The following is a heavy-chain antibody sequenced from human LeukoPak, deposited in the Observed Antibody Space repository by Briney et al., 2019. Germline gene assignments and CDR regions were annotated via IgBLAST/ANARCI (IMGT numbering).Heavy chain of an antibody. J-gene: IGHJ4*02. D-gene: IGHD2/OR15-2a*01. V-gene: IGHV3-74*01. Sequence: PGGSLRLSCAASGFTFSSYWVHWVRQAPGKGLVWVSRINGDGSSTSYADSVKGRFTISRDDSKSIAYLQMNSLKTEDTAVYYCTRGLLPGYWGQGTLVTVSS. CDR2: INGDGSST. CDR1: GFTFSSYW. CDR3: TRGLLPGY.